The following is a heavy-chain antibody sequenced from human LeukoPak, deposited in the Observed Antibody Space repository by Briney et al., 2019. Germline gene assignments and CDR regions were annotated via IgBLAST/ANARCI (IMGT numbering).Heavy chain of an antibody. D-gene: IGHD4-17*01. CDR1: GGSISSFY. Sequence: SETLSLTCTVSGGSISSFYWSWIRQSPGKGLECIGYIFHNGDINYNPSLKSRVTITMDTSKNQFSLRLSSVTAADTAVYFCASTAXLFQHWGQXXLVT. V-gene: IGHV4-59*08. J-gene: IGHJ4*02. CDR3: ASTAXLFQH. CDR2: IFHNGDI.